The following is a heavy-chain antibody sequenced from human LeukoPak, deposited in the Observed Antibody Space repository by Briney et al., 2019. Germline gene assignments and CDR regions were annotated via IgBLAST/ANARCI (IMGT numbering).Heavy chain of an antibody. CDR3: APYEGGY. CDR2: IYYTGST. D-gene: IGHD3-22*01. V-gene: IGHV4-30-4*08. J-gene: IGHJ4*02. Sequence: PSQTLSLTCSVSGGSISTGDFYWSWIRQPPGKGLEWIGYIYYTGSTYYNPSLKSRVTISLETSKNQFSLKLNSVTASDTAVYYCAPYEGGYWGQGTLVTVSS. CDR1: GGSISTGDFY.